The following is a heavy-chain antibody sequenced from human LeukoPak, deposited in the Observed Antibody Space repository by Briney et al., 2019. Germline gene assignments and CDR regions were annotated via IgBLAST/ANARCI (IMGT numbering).Heavy chain of an antibody. CDR2: ISVSGTTM. D-gene: IGHD4-17*01. CDR1: GGSISSYY. Sequence: LSLTCTVSGGSISSYYWSWIRQPPGKGLEWISYISVSGTTMYYADSVKGRFTLSRDNAKNSLYLQMNSLRADDTAVYYCARVGRLQYGDYVAFDYWGQGALVTVSS. CDR3: ARVGRLQYGDYVAFDY. J-gene: IGHJ4*02. V-gene: IGHV3-11*01.